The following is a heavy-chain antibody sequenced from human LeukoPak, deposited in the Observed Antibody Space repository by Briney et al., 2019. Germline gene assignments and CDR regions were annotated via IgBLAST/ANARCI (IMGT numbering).Heavy chain of an antibody. CDR2: ISGSGGST. J-gene: IGHJ4*02. CDR3: AKAPRKDGEYYFDY. D-gene: IGHD7-27*01. V-gene: IGHV3-23*01. CDR1: GFTFSSYA. Sequence: GESLRLSCAASGFTFSSYAMSWVRQAPGKGLEWVSAISGSGGSTYYADSVKGRFTISRDNSKNTLYLQMNSLRAEDTAVYYCAKAPRKDGEYYFDYWGQGTLVTVSS.